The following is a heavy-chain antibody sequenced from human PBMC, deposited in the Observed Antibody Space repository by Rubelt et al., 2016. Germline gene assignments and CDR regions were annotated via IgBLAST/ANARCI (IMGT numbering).Heavy chain of an antibody. Sequence: QVQLQESGPGLVKPSETLSLTCIVSGGPISSYYWSWIRQSPGKGLEWIGYIYDSGSTHYNPYLKSRVTISVDTSKNQFSPKRSSVTAADTAVYYCARMYSSCWYYDAFDIWGQGTMVTVSS. CDR2: IYDSGST. CDR3: ARMYSSCWYYDAFDI. V-gene: IGHV4-59*01. D-gene: IGHD6-19*01. CDR1: GGPISSYY. J-gene: IGHJ3*02.